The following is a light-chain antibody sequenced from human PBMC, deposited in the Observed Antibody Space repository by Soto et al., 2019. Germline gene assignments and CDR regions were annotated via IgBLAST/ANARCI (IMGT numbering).Light chain of an antibody. CDR1: QSLSGN. J-gene: IGKJ1*01. V-gene: IGKV3-15*01. CDR3: QPYRSWPTLT. Sequence: TVMTQSAVTLAVSPRDTAILSCKSSQSLSGNLAWYQQKPGQARRLCSFRASTEATVGPARFSGSGSGTKCTHTISRLPSHDLEVYYCQPYRSWPTLTVGPGTKLDIK. CDR2: RAS.